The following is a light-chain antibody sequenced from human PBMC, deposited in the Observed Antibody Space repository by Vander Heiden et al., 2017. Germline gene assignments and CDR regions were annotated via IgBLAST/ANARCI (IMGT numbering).Light chain of an antibody. CDR3: QQYGNSPLT. CDR2: DAS. CDR1: QSVSGSY. V-gene: IGKV3-20*01. J-gene: IGKJ4*01. Sequence: DIVLTQSHGTLSLSPGERATLSCRASQSVSGSYVAWYQHKRGQAPRLLISDASNRATGTPDRFSGGGSGTEFTLTISRLEPEDFAVYFCQQYGNSPLTFGGGTEVEIK.